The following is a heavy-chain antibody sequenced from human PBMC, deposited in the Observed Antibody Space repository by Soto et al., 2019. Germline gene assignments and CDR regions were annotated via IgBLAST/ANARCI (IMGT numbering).Heavy chain of an antibody. CDR2: IGAYNGNT. D-gene: IGHD5-18*01. CDR3: ARGSRGYSYGFVLDYYGMDV. Sequence: ASVKVSCKASGYTFTSYGISWVRQAPGQGLEWMGWIGAYNGNTNYAQKLQGRVTMTTGTSTSTAYMELRSLRAEDTAVYYCARGSRGYSYGFVLDYYGMDVWGQGTTVTVSS. V-gene: IGHV1-18*04. J-gene: IGHJ6*02. CDR1: GYTFTSYG.